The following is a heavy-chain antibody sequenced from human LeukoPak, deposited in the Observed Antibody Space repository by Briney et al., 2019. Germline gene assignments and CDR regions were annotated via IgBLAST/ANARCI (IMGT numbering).Heavy chain of an antibody. J-gene: IGHJ4*02. D-gene: IGHD2-2*01. CDR1: GDTFTSYG. Sequence: ASVKVSCKASGDTFTSYGISWVRQAPGQGLEWMGWISAYNGNTNYAQKFQGRVTMTTDTSTSTAYMELRSLRSHDTAVYYCARDYGYQLTSYYFDSWGPGNPVTVSP. CDR3: ARDYGYQLTSYYFDS. V-gene: IGHV1-18*01. CDR2: ISAYNGNT.